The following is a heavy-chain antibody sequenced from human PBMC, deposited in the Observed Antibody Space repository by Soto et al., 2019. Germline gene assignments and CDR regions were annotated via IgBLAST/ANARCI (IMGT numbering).Heavy chain of an antibody. Sequence: PGGSLRLSCAASGFTFSSYAMSWVRQAPGEGLEWVSAINAGGGNTHYADSVKGRFTISRDNSKNTLYLEMNSLRAEDTAVYYCARESEDLTSNFDYWGQGTLVTVSS. CDR1: GFTFSSYA. CDR3: ARESEDLTSNFDY. J-gene: IGHJ4*02. V-gene: IGHV3-23*01. CDR2: INAGGGNT.